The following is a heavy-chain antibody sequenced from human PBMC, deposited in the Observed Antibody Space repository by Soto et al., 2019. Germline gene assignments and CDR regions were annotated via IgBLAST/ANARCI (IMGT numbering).Heavy chain of an antibody. Sequence: GXSVKVSCKASGSTFTSYDINWVRQATGQGIESMGXMNPNXGTTGYAQKFXXRVTMTRXXSIRKAYMELSSLRSEDKAVYYCARERSGKPDYWRKGTLVTVYS. CDR3: ARERSGKPDY. V-gene: IGHV1-8*01. CDR2: MNPNXGTT. J-gene: IGHJ4*02. D-gene: IGHD3-10*01. CDR1: GSTFTSYD.